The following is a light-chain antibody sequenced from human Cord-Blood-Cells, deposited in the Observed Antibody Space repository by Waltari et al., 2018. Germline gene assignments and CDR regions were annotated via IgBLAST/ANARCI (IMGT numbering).Light chain of an antibody. Sequence: QSVLTQPPSVSGAPGQRVTISCTGSSSNIGAGYDVHWYQRLPGTAPKHLIYGNSNRPSGVPDRFSGSKSGTSAALAITGLQAEDEADYYCQSYDSSLSGNWVFGGGTKLTVL. CDR3: QSYDSSLSGNWV. J-gene: IGLJ3*02. CDR2: GNS. V-gene: IGLV1-40*01. CDR1: SSNIGAGYD.